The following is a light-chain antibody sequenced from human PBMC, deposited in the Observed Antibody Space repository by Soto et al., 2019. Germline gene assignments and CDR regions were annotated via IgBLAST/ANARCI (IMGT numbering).Light chain of an antibody. V-gene: IGKV1-39*01. CDR2: AAS. CDR3: QQSYRSPPT. Sequence: DIQMTQSPSSLSASVGDRVTITCRASQTISSNLNWYQQRPGKVPKLLIYAASSLQSGVPSRFSGSGSGTDFTLTISSLQPEDFATYFCQQSYRSPPTFGQGTKVDNK. CDR1: QTISSN. J-gene: IGKJ1*01.